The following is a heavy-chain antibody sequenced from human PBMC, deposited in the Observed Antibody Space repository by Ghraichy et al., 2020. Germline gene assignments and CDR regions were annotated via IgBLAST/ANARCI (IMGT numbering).Heavy chain of an antibody. CDR1: GYTFTSYY. CDR3: ARVLRGGIAVAGTYYYYGMDV. D-gene: IGHD6-19*01. J-gene: IGHJ6*02. CDR2: INPSGGST. V-gene: IGHV1-46*03. Sequence: ASVKVSCKASGYTFTSYYMHWVRQAPGQGLEWMGIINPSGGSTSYAQKFQGRVTMTRDTSTSTVYMELSSLRSEDTAVYYCARVLRGGIAVAGTYYYYGMDVWGQGTTVTVSS.